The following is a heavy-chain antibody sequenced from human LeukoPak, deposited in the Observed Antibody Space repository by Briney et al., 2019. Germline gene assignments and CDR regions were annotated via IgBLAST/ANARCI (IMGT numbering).Heavy chain of an antibody. CDR1: GFTFSSYA. CDR3: AREYSGYSSGWYGY. J-gene: IGHJ4*02. CDR2: ISGSGGST. D-gene: IGHD6-19*01. V-gene: IGHV3-23*01. Sequence: GGSLRLSCAASGFTFSSYATSWVRQAPGKGLEWVSAISGSGGSTYYADSVKGRFTISRDNSKNTLYLQMNSLRAEDTAVYYCAREYSGYSSGWYGYWGQGTLVTVSS.